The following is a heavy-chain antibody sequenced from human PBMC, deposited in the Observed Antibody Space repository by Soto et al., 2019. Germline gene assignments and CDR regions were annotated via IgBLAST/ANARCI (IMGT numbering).Heavy chain of an antibody. CDR1: GGSISSYF. Sequence: SETLSLTCTVSGGSISSYFWSWIRQPPGKGLEWIGYVYYSGSTNYNPSLKSRVTISVDTSKNQFSLKLSSVTAADTAVYYCARVRDIVVVVFDPWGQGTLVTVSS. D-gene: IGHD2-2*01. V-gene: IGHV4-59*01. CDR2: VYYSGST. J-gene: IGHJ5*02. CDR3: ARVRDIVVVVFDP.